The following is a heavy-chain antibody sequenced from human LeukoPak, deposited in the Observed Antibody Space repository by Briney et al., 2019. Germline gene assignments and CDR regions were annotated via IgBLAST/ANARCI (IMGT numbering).Heavy chain of an antibody. CDR2: ISTSGSII. CDR3: ASRQNYGGYDY. Sequence: PGGSLRPSCAASGFAFSSYEMNWVCQAPGKGLEWVSYISTSGSIIHYADSVKGRFTFPRDNAKNSVYLQMNSLRAEDTAVYYCASRQNYGGYDYWGQGTLVTVSS. J-gene: IGHJ4*02. CDR1: GFAFSSYE. D-gene: IGHD5-12*01. V-gene: IGHV3-48*03.